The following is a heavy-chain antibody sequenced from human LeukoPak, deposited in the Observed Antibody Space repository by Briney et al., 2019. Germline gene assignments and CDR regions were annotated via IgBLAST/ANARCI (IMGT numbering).Heavy chain of an antibody. CDR2: INPSGGST. Sequence: ASVKVSSKASGYTFTSYYMHWVRQAPGQGLERMGIINPSGGSTSYAQKFQGRVTMTRDTSTSTVYMELSSLRSEDTAVYYCARGVTMVRGVKFLAYYYYGMDVWGQGTTVTVSS. D-gene: IGHD3-10*01. V-gene: IGHV1-46*01. CDR3: ARGVTMVRGVKFLAYYYYGMDV. J-gene: IGHJ6*02. CDR1: GYTFTSYY.